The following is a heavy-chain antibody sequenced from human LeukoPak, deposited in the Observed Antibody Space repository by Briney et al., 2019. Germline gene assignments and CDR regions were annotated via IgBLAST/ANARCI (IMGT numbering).Heavy chain of an antibody. J-gene: IGHJ4*02. D-gene: IGHD6-19*01. CDR3: ARDVSGWPPAPHFDY. Sequence: PSETLSLTCTVSGGSISSYYWSWIRQPPGKGLEWIGCIYYSGSTNYNPSLKSRVTISVDTSKNQFSLKLSSVTAADTAVYYCARDVSGWPPAPHFDYWGQGTLVTVSS. CDR2: IYYSGST. CDR1: GGSISSYY. V-gene: IGHV4-59*01.